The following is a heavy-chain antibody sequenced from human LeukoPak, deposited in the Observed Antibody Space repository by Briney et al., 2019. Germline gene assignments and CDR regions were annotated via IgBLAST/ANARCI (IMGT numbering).Heavy chain of an antibody. V-gene: IGHV4-31*03. D-gene: IGHD2-15*01. CDR3: ARDEGCCSGGSCFNGWFDP. CDR2: IYYSGST. CDR1: GGSINSGGYY. Sequence: SETLSLTCTVSGGSINSGGYYWSWIRQYPGKGLEWIGYIYYSGSTYYNPSLKSRVTISVDTSKNQLSLKLSSVTAADTAVYYCARDEGCCSGGSCFNGWFDPWGQGTVVTVSS. J-gene: IGHJ5*02.